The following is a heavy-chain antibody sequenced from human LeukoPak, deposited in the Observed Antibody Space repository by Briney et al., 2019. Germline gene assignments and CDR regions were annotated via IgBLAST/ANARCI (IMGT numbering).Heavy chain of an antibody. CDR3: TRDPRRLDY. J-gene: IGHJ4*02. CDR2: ITASSSKT. CDR1: GFTFSAYT. Sequence: PGGSLRLSCVASGFTFSAYTMTWVRQAPGKGLEWVSSITASSSKTYYAESLKGRFTISRDNAKNSLFLQMNSLRAEDTAVYYCTRDPRRLDYWGQGTLVTVSS. V-gene: IGHV3-21*04.